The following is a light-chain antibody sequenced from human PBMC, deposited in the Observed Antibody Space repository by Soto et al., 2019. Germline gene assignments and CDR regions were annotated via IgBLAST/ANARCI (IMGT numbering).Light chain of an antibody. J-gene: IGKJ1*01. CDR1: QRIGSW. CDR3: QQYNSYPWT. V-gene: IGKV1-5*01. Sequence: DIQMTQSPSTLSASVGDRVTITCRASQRIGSWLAWYQQKPGKAPNLLIYDASSLESGVPSRFSGSGSGTEFTLTISSSQPDDFATYYCQQYNSYPWTFGQGTKVDIK. CDR2: DAS.